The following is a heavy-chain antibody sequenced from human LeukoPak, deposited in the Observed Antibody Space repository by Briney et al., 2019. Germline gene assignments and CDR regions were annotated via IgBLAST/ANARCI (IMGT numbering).Heavy chain of an antibody. CDR3: ARLGSSAPLYYFDY. Sequence: PSETLSLTCTVSGGSISSSSYYWGWIRQPPGKGLEWIGNIYYSGSTYYNPSLKSRVTISADTSKNQFCLKLSSVTAADSAMYYCARLGSSAPLYYFDYWGQGTLVTVSS. CDR2: IYYSGST. J-gene: IGHJ4*02. V-gene: IGHV4-39*01. D-gene: IGHD6-19*01. CDR1: GGSISSSSYY.